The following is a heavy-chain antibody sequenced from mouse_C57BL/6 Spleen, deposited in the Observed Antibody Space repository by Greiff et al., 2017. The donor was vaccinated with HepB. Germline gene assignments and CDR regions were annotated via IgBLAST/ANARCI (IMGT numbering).Heavy chain of an antibody. V-gene: IGHV1-42*01. J-gene: IGHJ4*01. CDR3: ARDGTLMDY. D-gene: IGHD4-1*01. Sequence: VQLQQSGPELVKPGASVKISCKASGYSFTGYYMNWVKQSPEKSLEWIGEINPSTGGTTYNQKFKAKATLTVDKSSSTAYIQLKSLTSEDSAGYYCARDGTLMDYWGQGTTVTVSS. CDR2: INPSTGGT. CDR1: GYSFTGYY.